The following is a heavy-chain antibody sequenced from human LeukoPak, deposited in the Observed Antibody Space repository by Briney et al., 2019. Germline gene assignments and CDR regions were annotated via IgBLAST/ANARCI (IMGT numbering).Heavy chain of an antibody. J-gene: IGHJ6*02. CDR2: ISGSSGII. CDR3: AREYSSSWYMDYYYGMDV. Sequence: PSGGSLRLSCAASGFTFNTYTMNWVRQAPGKGLEWVSYISGSSGIIDYADPVRGRFTISRDNAKNSLYLQMNSLRAEDTAVYYCAREYSSSWYMDYYYGMDVWGQGTTVTVSS. CDR1: GFTFNTYT. D-gene: IGHD6-13*01. V-gene: IGHV3-48*01.